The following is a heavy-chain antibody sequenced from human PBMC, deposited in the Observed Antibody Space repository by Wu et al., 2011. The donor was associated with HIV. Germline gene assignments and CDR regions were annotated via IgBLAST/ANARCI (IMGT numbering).Heavy chain of an antibody. D-gene: IGHD2-15*01. Sequence: QVQLGQSGAEVKKPGASVKVSCKASGYTFSDYYMYWVRQAPGQGLEWVGWINPNTGGTNYAQKFQGRVTLTRDTSITTAYMELSRLRSDDTAVYYCARPYCSGGNCLGFDYWGQGTLITVSS. CDR1: GYTFSDYY. CDR3: ARPYCSGGNCLGFDY. V-gene: IGHV1-2*02. J-gene: IGHJ4*02. CDR2: INPNTGGT.